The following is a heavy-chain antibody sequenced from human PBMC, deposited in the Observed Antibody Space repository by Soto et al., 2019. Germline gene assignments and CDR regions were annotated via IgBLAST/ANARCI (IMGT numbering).Heavy chain of an antibody. D-gene: IGHD6-13*01. J-gene: IGHJ4*02. CDR3: ARSPAGYSSSWSPYYFDY. V-gene: IGHV1-69*13. Sequence: SVKVSCKASGGTFSSYAISWVRQAPGQGLEWMGGIIPIFGTANYAQKFQGRVTITADESTSTAYMELSSLRSEDTAVYYCARSPAGYSSSWSPYYFDYWGQGTLVPVSS. CDR2: IIPIFGTA. CDR1: GGTFSSYA.